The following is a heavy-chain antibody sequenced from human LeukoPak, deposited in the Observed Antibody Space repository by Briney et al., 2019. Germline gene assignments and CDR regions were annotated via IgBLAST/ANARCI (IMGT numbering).Heavy chain of an antibody. D-gene: IGHD2-2*01. Sequence: SETLSLTCTVSGGSISSGSSYWSWLRQPAGTGLEWIGRIYTSGSTNYNPSLKSRVTISVDTSKNQFSLKLSSVTAADTAVYYCARGPYCSSSSPIPCAFDIWGQGTMVTVSS. V-gene: IGHV4-61*02. CDR1: GGSISSGSSY. CDR2: IYTSGST. J-gene: IGHJ3*02. CDR3: ARGPYCSSSSPIPCAFDI.